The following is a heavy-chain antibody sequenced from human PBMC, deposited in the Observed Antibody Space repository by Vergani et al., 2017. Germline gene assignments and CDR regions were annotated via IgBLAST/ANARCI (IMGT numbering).Heavy chain of an antibody. D-gene: IGHD1-14*01. CDR1: GYTFTSYA. V-gene: IGHV1-3*01. CDR3: ARDFGLGYDRYDAFDI. J-gene: IGHJ3*02. CDR2: INAGNGNT. Sequence: QVQLVQSGAEVKKPGASVKVSCKASGYTFTSYAMHWVRQAPGQRLEWMGWINAGNGNTKYSQKLQGRVTMTTDTSTSTAYMELRSLRSDDTAVYYCARDFGLGYDRYDAFDIWGQGTMVTVSS.